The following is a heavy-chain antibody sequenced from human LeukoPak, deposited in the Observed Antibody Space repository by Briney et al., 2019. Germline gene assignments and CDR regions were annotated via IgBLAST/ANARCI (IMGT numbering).Heavy chain of an antibody. D-gene: IGHD3-10*01. CDR2: INPNGGST. CDR3: ARASNYGSGNYHLDY. J-gene: IGHJ4*02. V-gene: IGHV1-46*01. CDR1: GYTFTTYY. Sequence: ASVKVSCKASGYTFTTYYMHWVRQAHGQGLEWMGIINPNGGSTSYAQNRVTMTRDTSTSTFYMELSSLKSEDTAVYYCARASNYGSGNYHLDYWGQGTLVTVSS.